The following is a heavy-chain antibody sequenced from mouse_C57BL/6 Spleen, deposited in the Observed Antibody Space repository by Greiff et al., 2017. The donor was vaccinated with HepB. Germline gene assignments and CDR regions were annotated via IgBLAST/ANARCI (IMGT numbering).Heavy chain of an antibody. V-gene: IGHV14-4*01. CDR2: LDPENGDT. D-gene: IGHD4-1*01. J-gene: IGHJ2*01. CDR3: TTWERGY. Sequence: VQLQQSGAELVRPGASVKLSCTASGFNIKDDYMHWVKQRPEQGLEWIGWLDPENGDTEYASKFQGKATITADTSSNTAYLQLSSLTSEDTAVYYCTTWERGYWGQGTTLTVSS. CDR1: GFNIKDDY.